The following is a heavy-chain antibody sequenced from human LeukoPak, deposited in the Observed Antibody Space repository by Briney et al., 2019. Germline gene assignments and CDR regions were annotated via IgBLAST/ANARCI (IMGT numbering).Heavy chain of an antibody. J-gene: IGHJ6*03. CDR1: GYTFTGYY. Sequence: ASVKVSCKASGYTFTGYYMHWVRQAPGQGLEWMGWINPNSGGTNYARKFQGRVTMTRDTSISTAYMELSRLRSDDTAVYYCARDGKYSYGDAHYYYYYMDVWGKGTTVTVSS. V-gene: IGHV1-2*02. D-gene: IGHD4-17*01. CDR3: ARDGKYSYGDAHYYYYYMDV. CDR2: INPNSGGT.